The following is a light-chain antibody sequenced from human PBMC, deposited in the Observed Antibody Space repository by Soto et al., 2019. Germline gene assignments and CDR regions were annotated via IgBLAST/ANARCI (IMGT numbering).Light chain of an antibody. CDR1: QSVSNG. Sequence: TALTQSPATMSVSPCETAILSCRASQSVSNGFAWYQQKAGQAHRLIIYGAYNRATGIPTRFSGSGSGTEFTLTIRRLKSEDLAVYYCQQSNNWPPITCGKGKRVEIK. V-gene: IGKV3-15*01. CDR3: QQSNNWPPIT. J-gene: IGKJ5*01. CDR2: GAY.